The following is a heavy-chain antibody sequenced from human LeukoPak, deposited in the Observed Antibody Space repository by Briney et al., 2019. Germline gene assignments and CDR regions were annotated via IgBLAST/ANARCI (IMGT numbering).Heavy chain of an antibody. D-gene: IGHD5-18*01. CDR2: IYYSGST. V-gene: IGHV4-59*08. CDR1: GGSISSYY. CDR3: ARHPGTAMVYWFDP. J-gene: IGHJ5*02. Sequence: KPSETLSLTCTVSGGSISSYYWSWIRQPPGKGLEWIGYIYYSGSTNYNPSLKSRVTISVDTSKNQFSLKLSSVTAADTAVYYCARHPGTAMVYWFDPWGQGTLVTVSS.